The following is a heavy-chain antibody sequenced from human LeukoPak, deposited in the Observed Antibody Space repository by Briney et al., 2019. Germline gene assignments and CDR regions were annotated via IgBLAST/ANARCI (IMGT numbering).Heavy chain of an antibody. CDR3: ARGAVDSSGAYYFDY. CDR2: IYYTGNT. D-gene: IGHD3-22*01. CDR1: GVSISSSYSY. V-gene: IGHV4-39*01. Sequence: TSETLSLTCTVSGVSISSSYSYWGWIRQPPGMGLEWIGSIYYTGNTYYNPSLKSRVTISVDTSKNQFSLKLTSVTAADTAVYYCARGAVDSSGAYYFDYWGQGTLGTVSS. J-gene: IGHJ4*02.